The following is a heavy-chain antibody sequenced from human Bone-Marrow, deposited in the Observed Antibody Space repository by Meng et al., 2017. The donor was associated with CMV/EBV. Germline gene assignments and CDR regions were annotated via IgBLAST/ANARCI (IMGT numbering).Heavy chain of an antibody. J-gene: IGHJ4*02. D-gene: IGHD4-11*01. CDR2: IYPADSDT. CDR3: ARHQSQDYSKTPSDY. CDR1: GYSFTGYW. V-gene: IGHV5-51*01. Sequence: GGSLRLSCKGSGYSFTGYWIGWVRQMPGKGLEWMGIIYPADSDTRYSPSFQGQVTISADESISTAYLQWSSLKASDTAMYYCARHQSQDYSKTPSDYWGQGTLVTVSS.